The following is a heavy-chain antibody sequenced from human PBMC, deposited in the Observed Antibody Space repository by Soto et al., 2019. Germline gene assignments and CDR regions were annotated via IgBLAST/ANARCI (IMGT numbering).Heavy chain of an antibody. D-gene: IGHD2-2*03. Sequence: GASVKVSCKASGYTFTSYGISWVRQAPGQGLEWMGWISAYNGNTNYAQKLQGRVTMTTDTSTSTAYMELRSLRSDDTAVYYCARDRGVDIVLVPAASFYYYYGMDVWGQGTTVTVSS. CDR2: ISAYNGNT. CDR1: GYTFTSYG. V-gene: IGHV1-18*01. CDR3: ARDRGVDIVLVPAASFYYYYGMDV. J-gene: IGHJ6*02.